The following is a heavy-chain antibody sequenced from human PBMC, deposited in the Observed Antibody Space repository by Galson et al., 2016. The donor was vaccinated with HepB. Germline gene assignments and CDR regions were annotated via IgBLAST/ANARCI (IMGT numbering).Heavy chain of an antibody. CDR2: IIPMFGTP. Sequence: SVKVSCKASGGTFSSFAINWVRQAPGQGLEWMGGIIPMFGTPNHAQKFRGRVTITADESTSTAYMELSSLRSQDTAVYFCASHTRRQYDSGRYEFNYWGQGTLVTVSS. J-gene: IGHJ4*02. V-gene: IGHV1-69*13. D-gene: IGHD3-10*01. CDR1: GGTFSSFA. CDR3: ASHTRRQYDSGRYEFNY.